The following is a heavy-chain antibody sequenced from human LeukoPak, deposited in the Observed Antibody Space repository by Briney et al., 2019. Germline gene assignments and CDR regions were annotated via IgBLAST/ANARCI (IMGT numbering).Heavy chain of an antibody. Sequence: GESLRLSCEASGFIFSNYGMHWVRQAPGKGLEWLALIWYEGQTKFYADSVKGRFTISRDNSGNTLFLHMTNLRVEDTAVFYCAREWGRIAVAGGPGYWGQGALVTVSS. J-gene: IGHJ4*02. CDR3: AREWGRIAVAGGPGY. D-gene: IGHD6-19*01. CDR1: GFIFSNYG. V-gene: IGHV3-33*01. CDR2: IWYEGQTK.